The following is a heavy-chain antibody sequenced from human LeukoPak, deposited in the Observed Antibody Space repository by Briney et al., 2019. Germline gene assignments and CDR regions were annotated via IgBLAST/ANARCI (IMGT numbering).Heavy chain of an antibody. D-gene: IGHD6-13*01. J-gene: IGHJ4*02. CDR3: ARDRVWFGSSWQLNY. CDR1: GFTFSSYA. Sequence: GGSLRLSCAASGFTFSSYAMHWVRQAPGKGLEWVAVISYDGSNKYYADSVKGRFTISRDNSKNTLYLQMNSLRAEDTAVYYCARDRVWFGSSWQLNYWGQGTLVTVSS. CDR2: ISYDGSNK. V-gene: IGHV3-30-3*01.